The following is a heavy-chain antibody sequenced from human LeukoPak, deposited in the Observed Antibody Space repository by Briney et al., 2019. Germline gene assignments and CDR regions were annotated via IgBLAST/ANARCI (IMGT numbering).Heavy chain of an antibody. J-gene: IGHJ5*02. CDR1: GDSISSSQYH. CDR2: MFYSGST. D-gene: IGHD1-26*01. Sequence: SETLSLTCTVSGDSISSSQYHWRRIPQPPGGGLEWIGSMFYSGSTYYNSSLKSRLTVSVDTSKNQVSLKLSSVTAADTAVYYCAKEVVGPWGQGTLVTVS. V-gene: IGHV4-39*07. CDR3: AKEVVGP.